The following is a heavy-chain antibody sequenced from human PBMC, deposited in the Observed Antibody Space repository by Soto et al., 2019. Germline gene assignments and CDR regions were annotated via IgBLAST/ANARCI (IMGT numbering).Heavy chain of an antibody. J-gene: IGHJ4*02. CDR2: VSGNGGST. Sequence: EVQLLESGGGLVQPGGSPRLSCAASGFTFSNYAMRWVRQAPGKGLEWVSGVSGNGGSTSYADSVKGRFTISRDNSKNTLYLQMNSLRAEDTAIYYCAKDLYRYCAGGSCYVFDYWGQGALVTVSA. CDR3: AKDLYRYCAGGSCYVFDY. V-gene: IGHV3-23*01. CDR1: GFTFSNYA. D-gene: IGHD2-15*01.